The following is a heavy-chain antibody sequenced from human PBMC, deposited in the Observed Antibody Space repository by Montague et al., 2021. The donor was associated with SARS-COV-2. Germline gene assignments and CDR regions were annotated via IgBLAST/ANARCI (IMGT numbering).Heavy chain of an antibody. CDR3: ARLGDGVVPSPILGVGPYYSYYYMDV. Sequence: SETLSLTCAVHGGSFSTYSWNWIRQPPGKGLEWIGEIHHGGSTNYNPSLKRRVTISADTSKNKFSLKLTSVAAADTAVYYCARLGDGVVPSPILGVGPYYSYYYMDVWGKGTTVTVSS. D-gene: IGHD3-10*01. J-gene: IGHJ6*03. CDR2: IHHGGST. CDR1: GGSFSTYS. V-gene: IGHV4-34*01.